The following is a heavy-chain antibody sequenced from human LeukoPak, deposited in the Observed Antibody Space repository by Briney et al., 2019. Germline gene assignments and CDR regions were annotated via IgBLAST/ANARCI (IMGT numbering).Heavy chain of an antibody. V-gene: IGHV4-34*01. D-gene: IGHD1-14*01. CDR1: GGSFSGYY. CDR3: TRSGLTGMRKYPRADYYYYGMDV. J-gene: IGHJ6*02. CDR2: INHNGST. Sequence: SETLSLTCAVYGGSFSGYYWSWIRQPPGKGVEWIGEINHNGSTNYNPSLKRRVTISVDTSKNQFSLKLSSVTAADTAVYFCTRSGLTGMRKYPRADYYYYGMDVWGQGTAVTVSS.